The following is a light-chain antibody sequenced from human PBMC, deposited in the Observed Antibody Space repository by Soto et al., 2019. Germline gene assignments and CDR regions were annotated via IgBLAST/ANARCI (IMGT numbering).Light chain of an antibody. Sequence: AIQMTQSPSSLSASVGARVTITSRASQGTRNDLGWYQHKPGTAPNLLLYAASSLQSGVPSRFSGGGSGTHLTLPISSLQHADFATYYCLQASISPRTFCQGTKVEIK. J-gene: IGKJ1*01. CDR1: QGTRND. CDR2: AAS. CDR3: LQASISPRT. V-gene: IGKV1-6*01.